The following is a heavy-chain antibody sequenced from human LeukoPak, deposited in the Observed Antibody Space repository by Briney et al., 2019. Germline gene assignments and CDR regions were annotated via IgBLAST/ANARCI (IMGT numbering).Heavy chain of an antibody. CDR3: ARHSPLGSVATPFDP. CDR1: GGSSSSYY. CDR2: IYYSGST. V-gene: IGHV4-59*08. Sequence: SETLSLNCTVSGGSSSSYYWSWIRQPPGKGLEWIGYIYYSGSTNYNPSLKSRVTISVDTSKNQFSLQLSSVTAADTAVYYCARHSPLGSVATPFDPWGQGTLVTVSS. D-gene: IGHD5-12*01. J-gene: IGHJ5*02.